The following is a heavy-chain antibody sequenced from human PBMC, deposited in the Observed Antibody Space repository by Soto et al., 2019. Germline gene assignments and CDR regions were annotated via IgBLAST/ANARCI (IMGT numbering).Heavy chain of an antibody. CDR3: ARDGLGYCSGGSCYSTSGGMDV. CDR2: IWYDGSNK. J-gene: IGHJ6*02. D-gene: IGHD2-15*01. Sequence: GGSLRLSCAASGFTFSSYGMHWVCQAPGKGLEWVAVIWYDGSNKYYADSVKGRFTISRDNSKNTLYLQMNSLRAEDTAVYYCARDGLGYCSGGSCYSTSGGMDVWGQGTTVTV. CDR1: GFTFSSYG. V-gene: IGHV3-33*01.